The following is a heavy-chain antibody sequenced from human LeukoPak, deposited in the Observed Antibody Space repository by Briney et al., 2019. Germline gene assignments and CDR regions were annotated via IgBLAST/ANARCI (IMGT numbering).Heavy chain of an antibody. V-gene: IGHV4-34*01. Sequence: SETLSLTCAVYGGSFSGYYWSWIRQPPGKGLEWIGEINHSGSTNYNPSLKSRVTISVDTSKNQFSLKLSSVTAADTAVYYCARGLGGDYWGRGTLVTVSS. CDR3: ARGLGGDY. CDR1: GGSFSGYY. J-gene: IGHJ4*02. CDR2: INHSGST.